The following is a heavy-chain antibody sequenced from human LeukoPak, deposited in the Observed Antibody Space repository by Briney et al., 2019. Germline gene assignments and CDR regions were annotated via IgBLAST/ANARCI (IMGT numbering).Heavy chain of an antibody. CDR1: GGSISNYH. V-gene: IGHV4-4*07. D-gene: IGHD6-19*01. CDR3: ARRDISSGWSFDY. J-gene: IGHJ4*02. Sequence: SETLSLTCTVSGGSISNYHWSWIRQPAGKGLEWIGQIHTSGSTNYNPPLKSRATMSIDTPENQLSLTIRSVTAADTAVYYCARRDISSGWSFDYWGQGTLVTVSS. CDR2: IHTSGST.